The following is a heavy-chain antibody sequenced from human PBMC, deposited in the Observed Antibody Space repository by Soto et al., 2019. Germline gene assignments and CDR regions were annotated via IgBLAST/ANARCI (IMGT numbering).Heavy chain of an antibody. CDR3: AKARCSTTNCYVHDY. Sequence: GGSLRLSCAASGFTFSTYSMSWVRQAPGKGLEWVSVISGSGGSPSYADSVQGRFTISRDNPKNTLYLQMNSLRAEDTAMYYCAKARCSTTNCYVHDYWGQGTLVTVSS. J-gene: IGHJ4*02. V-gene: IGHV3-23*01. CDR2: ISGSGGSP. CDR1: GFTFSTYS. D-gene: IGHD2-2*01.